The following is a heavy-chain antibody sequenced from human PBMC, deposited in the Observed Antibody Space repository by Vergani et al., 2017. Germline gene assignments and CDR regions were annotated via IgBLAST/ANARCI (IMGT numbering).Heavy chain of an antibody. CDR2: IYYSGST. V-gene: IGHV4-30-4*01. CDR1: GGSISSGDYY. Sequence: QVQLQESGPGLVKPSQTLSLTCTVSGGSISSGDYYWSWIRQPPGKGLEWIGYIYYSGSTYYNPSLKSRVTISVDTSKNQFSLKLSSVTAADTALYYCARDDYYDSSGSYAFDIWGQGTMVTVSS. J-gene: IGHJ3*02. D-gene: IGHD3-22*01. CDR3: ARDDYYDSSGSYAFDI.